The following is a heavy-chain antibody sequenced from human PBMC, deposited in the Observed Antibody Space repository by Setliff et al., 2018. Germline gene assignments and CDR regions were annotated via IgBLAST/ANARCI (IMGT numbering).Heavy chain of an antibody. J-gene: IGHJ5*02. CDR3: AREDGSGFFVGVAWFDP. D-gene: IGHD3-10*01. Sequence: SETLSLTCGGYAGSLSDYYWSWIRQPPGKGLEWIGEINQSGSTTYNPSLKGRVTISMDTSKNQFSLKLSSVTAADTAVYYCAREDGSGFFVGVAWFDPWGQGTLVTVSS. CDR1: AGSLSDYY. V-gene: IGHV4-34*01. CDR2: INQSGST.